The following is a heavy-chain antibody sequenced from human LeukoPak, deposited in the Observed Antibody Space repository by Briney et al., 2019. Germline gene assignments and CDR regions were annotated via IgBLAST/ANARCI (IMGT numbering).Heavy chain of an antibody. CDR2: IYWDDDK. J-gene: IGHJ4*02. Sequence: XGPTLVNPTQTLTLTCTFSGFSLSTSGVGVGWIRQPPGKALEWLALIYWDDDKRYSPSLKSRLTITKDTSKNQVVLTMTNMDPVDTATYYCAHPTYYYGSGSYYFDYWGQGTLVTVSS. CDR3: AHPTYYYGSGSYYFDY. CDR1: GFSLSTSGVG. D-gene: IGHD3-10*01. V-gene: IGHV2-5*02.